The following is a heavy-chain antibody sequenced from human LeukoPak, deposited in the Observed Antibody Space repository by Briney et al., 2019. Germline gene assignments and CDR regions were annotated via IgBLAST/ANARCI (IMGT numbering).Heavy chain of an antibody. CDR2: IYYSGST. V-gene: IGHV4-59*12. CDR1: GGSISSYY. CDR3: ARDLRAYDSSGYYYP. D-gene: IGHD3-22*01. Sequence: PLETLSLTCTVSGGSISSYYWSWIRQPPGKGLEWIGYIYYSGSTNYNPSLKSRVAISVDTSKNQFSLNLNSVTAADTAVYYCARDLRAYDSSGYYYPWGQGTLVTVSS. J-gene: IGHJ5*02.